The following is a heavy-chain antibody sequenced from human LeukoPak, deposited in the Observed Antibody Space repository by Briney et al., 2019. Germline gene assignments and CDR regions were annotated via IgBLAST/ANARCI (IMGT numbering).Heavy chain of an antibody. CDR2: ISSNGDST. J-gene: IGHJ4*02. CDR3: VTGIAVAAFDS. Sequence: PGGSLRLSCAASGITFSSYAMHWVRQAPGKGLEYVSGISSNGDSTDYANSVKGRFTISGDNSKNTLYLQMGSLRSEDMAVYYCVTGIAVAAFDSWGQGTLVTVSS. D-gene: IGHD6-19*01. CDR1: GITFSSYA. V-gene: IGHV3-64*01.